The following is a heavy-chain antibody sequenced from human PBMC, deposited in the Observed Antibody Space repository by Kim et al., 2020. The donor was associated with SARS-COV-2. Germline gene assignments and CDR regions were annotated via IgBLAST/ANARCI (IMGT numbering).Heavy chain of an antibody. CDR2: A. Sequence: ANYAQKFQGRVTITADESTSTAYMELSSLRSEDTAVYYCASRGDGYNYPDWGQGTLVTVSS. CDR3: ASRGDGYNYPD. V-gene: IGHV1-69*01. D-gene: IGHD5-12*01. J-gene: IGHJ4*02.